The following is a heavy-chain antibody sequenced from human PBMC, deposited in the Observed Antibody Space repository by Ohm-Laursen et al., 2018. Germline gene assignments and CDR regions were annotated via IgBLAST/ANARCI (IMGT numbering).Heavy chain of an antibody. Sequence: SLRLSCAASGFTFSSYSMNRVRQAPGKGLEWVSGISRNSGSIGYADSVKGRFTIYRDNAKNPLYLQMNSLRAEDTALYYCAKDSSGGYYGMHVWGQGTTVTVSS. CDR3: AKDSSGGYYGMHV. CDR1: GFTFSSYS. CDR2: ISRNSGSI. J-gene: IGHJ6*02. V-gene: IGHV3-9*01. D-gene: IGHD3-10*01.